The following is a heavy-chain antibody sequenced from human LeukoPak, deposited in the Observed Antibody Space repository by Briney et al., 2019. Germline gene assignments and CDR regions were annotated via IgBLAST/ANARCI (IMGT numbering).Heavy chain of an antibody. Sequence: GGSLRLSCAASGFTFSSYSMNWVRQAPGKGLEWVSYISSSSSTIYYADSVKGRFTVSRDNAKNSLDLLMNSLRAEDTAVYYCATASGGWPYFESWGQGTLVTVSS. CDR2: ISSSSSTI. CDR1: GFTFSSYS. V-gene: IGHV3-48*04. J-gene: IGHJ4*02. CDR3: ATASGGWPYFES. D-gene: IGHD6-19*01.